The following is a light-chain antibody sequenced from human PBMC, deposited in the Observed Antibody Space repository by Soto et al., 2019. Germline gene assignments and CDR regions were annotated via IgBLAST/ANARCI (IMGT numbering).Light chain of an antibody. CDR1: QSISSW. J-gene: IGKJ1*01. CDR2: KAS. V-gene: IGKV1-5*03. CDR3: QQYNSYWT. Sequence: DIQMTQSPSTLSASVGDRVTITCRASQSISSWLAWYQQKPGKAPKLLIYKASSLESGVPSRFSGSGSGTDFTLTISSLQPDDFATYYCQQYNSYWTLGPGTKVDIK.